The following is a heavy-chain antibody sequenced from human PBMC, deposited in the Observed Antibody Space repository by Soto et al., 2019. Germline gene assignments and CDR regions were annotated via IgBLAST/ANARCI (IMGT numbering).Heavy chain of an antibody. CDR1: GFTVSSYA. CDR2: ISGSGST. J-gene: IGHJ6*03. V-gene: IGHV3-23*01. D-gene: IGHD3-16*01. CDR3: AKALRFTFTTGYYMDV. Sequence: EVQLLESGGGLVQPGGSLRLSCAASGFTVSSYAMSWVRQAPGKGLEWVSVISGSGSTYSADSVKGRFTISSDSSKNTVYLQMNSLRAEDTAVYYCAKALRFTFTTGYYMDVWGRGTTVTGSS.